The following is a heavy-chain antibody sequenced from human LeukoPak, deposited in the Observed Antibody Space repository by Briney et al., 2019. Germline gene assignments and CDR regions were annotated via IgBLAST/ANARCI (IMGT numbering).Heavy chain of an antibody. CDR2: INHSGST. CDR3: ARVPRDYYDSSGSQHNAFDI. V-gene: IGHV4-34*01. D-gene: IGHD3-22*01. J-gene: IGHJ3*02. Sequence: NPSETLSLTCAVYGGSFSGYYWSWIRQPPGKGLEWIGEINHSGSTNYNPSLKSRVTISVDTSKNQFSLKLSSVTAADTAVYYCARVPRDYYDSSGSQHNAFDIWGQGTMVTVSS. CDR1: GGSFSGYY.